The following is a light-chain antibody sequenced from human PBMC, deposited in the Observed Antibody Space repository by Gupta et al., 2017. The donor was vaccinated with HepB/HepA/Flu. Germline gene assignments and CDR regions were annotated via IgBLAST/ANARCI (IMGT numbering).Light chain of an antibody. CDR1: QSVLYSYNNKNY. V-gene: IGKV4-1*01. J-gene: IGKJ5*01. CDR3: QQYCSSLVT. Sequence: IVMTQSPDSLTVSLGERATINCKSSQSVLYSYNNKNYLAWYQQKPGQPPKLLIYCASTRDSGVPDRFSGSGSGTDFTLTISSLQAEDVAVYYCQQYCSSLVTFGQGTKLEIK. CDR2: CAS.